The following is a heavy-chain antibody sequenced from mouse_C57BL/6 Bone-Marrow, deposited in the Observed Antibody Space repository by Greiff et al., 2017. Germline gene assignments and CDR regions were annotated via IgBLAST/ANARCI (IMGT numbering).Heavy chain of an antibody. J-gene: IGHJ2*01. CDR3: GALIYYDGSSYESAGYFSY. D-gene: IGHD1-1*01. V-gene: IGHV1-11*01. CDR2: IYPVSGET. CDR1: GYTFTDHI. Sequence: VQLQQSGAELASPGASVTLSCKASGYTFTDHIMNWVKKRPGQGLEWIGRIYPVSGETNYHQKFMGKATFSVDRSSSTVYMVLNSLTSEDPAVYSWGALIYYDGSSYESAGYFSYWGQGTTLTVSS.